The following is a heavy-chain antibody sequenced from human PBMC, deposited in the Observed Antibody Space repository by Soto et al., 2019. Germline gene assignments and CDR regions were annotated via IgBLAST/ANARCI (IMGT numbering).Heavy chain of an antibody. D-gene: IGHD2-2*01. Sequence: GGSLRLSCAASGFTFSSYAMSWVRQAPGKGLEWVSAISGSGGSTYYPDSVKGRFTISRDNSMNMLCLQMNSLGAEDTAVYYCALTGGCSSTSCYLGYMDVWGKGTTVTVSS. CDR1: GFTFSSYA. J-gene: IGHJ6*03. CDR3: ALTGGCSSTSCYLGYMDV. V-gene: IGHV3-23*01. CDR2: ISGSGGST.